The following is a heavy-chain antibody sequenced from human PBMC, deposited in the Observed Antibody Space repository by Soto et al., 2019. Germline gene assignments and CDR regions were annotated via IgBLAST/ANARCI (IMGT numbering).Heavy chain of an antibody. CDR1: GYTFTGYY. V-gene: IGHV1-2*04. D-gene: IGHD1-26*01. CDR2: INPNSGGT. CDR3: ARSGAPLPLYYFDY. J-gene: IGHJ4*02. Sequence: GASVKVSCKASGYTFTGYYMHWVRQAPGQGLEWMGWINPNSGGTNYAQKFQGWVTMTRDTSISTAYMELSRLRSDDTAVYYCARSGAPLPLYYFDYWGQGTLVTVYS.